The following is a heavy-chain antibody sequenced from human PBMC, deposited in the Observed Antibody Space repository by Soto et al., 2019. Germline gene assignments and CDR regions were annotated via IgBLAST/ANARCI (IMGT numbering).Heavy chain of an antibody. D-gene: IGHD2-15*01. CDR3: ARVGGDIVVVVAATQHDPFDY. J-gene: IGHJ4*02. Sequence: QVQLVESGGGLVKPGGSLRLSCAASGFTFSDYYMSWIRQAPGKGLEWVSYISSSGSTIYYADSVKGRFTISRDNAKNSLYLQMNSLRAEDTAVYYCARVGGDIVVVVAATQHDPFDYWGQGTLVTVSS. CDR2: ISSSGSTI. V-gene: IGHV3-11*01. CDR1: GFTFSDYY.